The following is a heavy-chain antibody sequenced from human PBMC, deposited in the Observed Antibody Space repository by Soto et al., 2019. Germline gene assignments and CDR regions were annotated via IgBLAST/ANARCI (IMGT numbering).Heavy chain of an antibody. J-gene: IGHJ5*02. V-gene: IGHV4-30-4*01. Sequence: PSETLSLTCTVSSGSVSSGDYYWTWIRQPPGKGLEWIGSINYSGRTYNNPALKSRLTMSVDTSKNQFSLKLNSVTAADTAIYYCVSCPATNYYDSSGYYYSWLDPWGQGTLVTVSS. CDR3: VSCPATNYYDSSGYYYSWLDP. CDR1: SGSVSSGDYY. D-gene: IGHD3-22*01. CDR2: INYSGRT.